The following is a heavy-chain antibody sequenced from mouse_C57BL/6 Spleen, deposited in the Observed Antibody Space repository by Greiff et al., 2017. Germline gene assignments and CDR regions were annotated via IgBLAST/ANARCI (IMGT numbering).Heavy chain of an antibody. CDR3: ASYYDYAFGY. V-gene: IGHV1-63*01. CDR2: IYPGGGYT. J-gene: IGHJ2*01. Sequence: QVQLQQSGAELVRPGTSVKMSCKASGYTFTNYWIGWAKQRPGHGLEWIGDIYPGGGYTNYNEKFKGKATLTADKSSSTAYMQFSSLTSEDSAIYDCASYYDYAFGYWGQGTTRTVSS. D-gene: IGHD2-4*01. CDR1: GYTFTNYW.